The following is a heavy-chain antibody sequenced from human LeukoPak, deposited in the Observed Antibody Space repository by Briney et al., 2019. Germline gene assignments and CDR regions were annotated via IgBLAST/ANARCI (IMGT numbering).Heavy chain of an antibody. CDR3: TTVGSSWGFDY. CDR1: GFTFSAAW. V-gene: IGHV3-15*01. CDR2: IKNRSDGGAT. D-gene: IGHD6-13*01. J-gene: IGHJ4*02. Sequence: GGSLRLSCAASGFTFSAAWMTWVRQTPGKGLECVGRIKNRSDGGATDYPTPVKGRFAISRDDSKNTLYLQMHSLKIEDTGVYYCTTVGSSWGFDYWGQGTLVTVSS.